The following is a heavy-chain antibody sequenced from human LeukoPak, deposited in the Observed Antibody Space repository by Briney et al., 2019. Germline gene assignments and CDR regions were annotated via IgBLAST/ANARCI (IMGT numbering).Heavy chain of an antibody. J-gene: IGHJ5*02. V-gene: IGHV1-46*01. D-gene: IGHD6-19*01. CDR3: AIDSSGWYGRWFDP. CDR2: INPSGGST. Sequence: ASVKVSCKASGYTFTSYYMHWVRQAPGQGLEWMEIINPSGGSTSYAQKFQGRVTITRDTSASTAYMELSSLRSEDTAVYYCAIDSSGWYGRWFDPWGQGTLVTVSS. CDR1: GYTFTSYY.